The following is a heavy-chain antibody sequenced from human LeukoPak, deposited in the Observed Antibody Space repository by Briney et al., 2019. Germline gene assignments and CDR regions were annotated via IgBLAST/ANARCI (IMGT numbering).Heavy chain of an antibody. CDR2: INSDGSST. J-gene: IGHJ4*02. CDR3: ATSGYSSSWVQRDFDY. CDR1: GFTFSSYW. Sequence: GGSLRLSCAASGFTFSSYWMHWVRQAPGKWLVWVSRINSDGSSTSYADSVKGRFTISRDNAKNTLYLQMNSLRAEDTAVYYCATSGYSSSWVQRDFDYWGQGTLVTVSS. D-gene: IGHD6-13*01. V-gene: IGHV3-74*01.